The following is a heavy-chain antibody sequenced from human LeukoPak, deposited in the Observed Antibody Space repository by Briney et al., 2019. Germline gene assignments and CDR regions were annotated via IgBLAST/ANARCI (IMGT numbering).Heavy chain of an antibody. CDR3: ARELLGWFDP. D-gene: IGHD2-15*01. Sequence: PSETLSLTCTVSGGSISSSGYYWGWIRQPPGKGLEWIGSIYYSGSTYYNPSLKSRVTISVDTSKNQFSLKLSSVTAADTAVYYCARELLGWFDPWGQGTLVTVSS. CDR1: GGSISSSGYY. V-gene: IGHV4-39*07. CDR2: IYYSGST. J-gene: IGHJ5*02.